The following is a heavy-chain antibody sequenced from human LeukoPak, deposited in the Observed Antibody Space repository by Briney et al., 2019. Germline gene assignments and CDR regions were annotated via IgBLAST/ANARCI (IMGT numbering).Heavy chain of an antibody. CDR1: GFTFSTYG. V-gene: IGHV3-30*02. CDR3: EKEGFDP. J-gene: IGHJ5*02. CDR2: IRSDGSNK. Sequence: GGSLRLSCAASGFTFSTYGIHWVRQAPGRGLEWVAFIRSDGSNKYYPDSVKGRFTSSRDNSKHTVYLQMNSLRAEDTAMYRGEKEGFDPWGEGSLVTVSS.